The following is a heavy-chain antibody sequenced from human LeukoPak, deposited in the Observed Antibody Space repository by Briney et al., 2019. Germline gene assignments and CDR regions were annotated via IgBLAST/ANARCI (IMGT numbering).Heavy chain of an antibody. V-gene: IGHV3-23*01. CDR3: AKRGVVIRVVLVGFHKEAYYFDS. D-gene: IGHD3-10*01. CDR2: ISGSGXRP. Sequence: RQAPGXXLEWVAGISGSGXRPNYADSVKGRFTISRDNAKNTLYLQMNSLRAEDTAVYFCAKRGVVIRVVLVGFHKEAYYFDSWGQGALVTVSS. J-gene: IGHJ4*02.